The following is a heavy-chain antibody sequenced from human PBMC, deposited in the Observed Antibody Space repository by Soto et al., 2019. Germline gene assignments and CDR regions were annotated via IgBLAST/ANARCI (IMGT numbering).Heavy chain of an antibody. J-gene: IGHJ5*02. CDR3: ARDSNFGVVIDWLDP. V-gene: IGHV1-8*01. Sequence: ASVKVSCKASGYTFTSYDINLVRQATGQGLEWMGWMNPNSGNTGYAQKFQGRVTMTRNTSISTAYMELSSLRSGDTAVYYCARDSNFGVVIDWLDPWGQGTLVTVSS. CDR2: MNPNSGNT. D-gene: IGHD3-3*01. CDR1: GYTFTSYD.